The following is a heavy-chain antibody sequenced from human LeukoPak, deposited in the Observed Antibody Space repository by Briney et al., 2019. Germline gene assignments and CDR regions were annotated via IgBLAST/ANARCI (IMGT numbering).Heavy chain of an antibody. V-gene: IGHV1-24*01. CDR2: FDPEDGET. CDR1: GYTLTELS. J-gene: IGHJ4*02. D-gene: IGHD1-26*01. CDR3: ATYQPSIVGAAPFDY. Sequence: PEASVKVSCKVSGYTLTELSMHWVRQAPGKGLEWMGGFDPEDGETIYAQKFQGRVTMTEDTSTDTAYMELSSLRSEDTAVYYCATYQPSIVGAAPFDYWAREPWSPSPQ.